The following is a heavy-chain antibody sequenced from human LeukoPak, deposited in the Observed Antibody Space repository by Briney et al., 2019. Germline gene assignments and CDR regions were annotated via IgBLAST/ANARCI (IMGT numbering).Heavy chain of an antibody. D-gene: IGHD1-26*01. CDR1: GDSISSYY. CDR2: IYYSGST. J-gene: IGHJ4*02. V-gene: IGHV4-59*01. Sequence: PSETPSLTCTVSGDSISSYYWSWIRQPPGKGLEWVGYIYYSGSTKNNASLKRGVTISGDKYKNQFSLKLSSVTAADTAVYHCARGTIVGPVPFEYWGQGTLVTVSS. CDR3: ARGTIVGPVPFEY.